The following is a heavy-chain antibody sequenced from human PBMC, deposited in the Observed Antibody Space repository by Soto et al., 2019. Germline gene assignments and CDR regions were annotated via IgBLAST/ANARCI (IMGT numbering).Heavy chain of an antibody. V-gene: IGHV1-3*01. D-gene: IGHD2-21*01. CDR2: IAPGNGNT. Sequence: ASVKVSCKASGYTFTDSAIHWVRQAPDQSLELLGWIAPGNGNTKYSQKFQGRVTITRDTSATTSYMEVSSLRSEDTAVYYCAKGSRMWTPDYWGQGTLVTVSS. CDR3: AKGSRMWTPDY. J-gene: IGHJ4*02. CDR1: GYTFTDSA.